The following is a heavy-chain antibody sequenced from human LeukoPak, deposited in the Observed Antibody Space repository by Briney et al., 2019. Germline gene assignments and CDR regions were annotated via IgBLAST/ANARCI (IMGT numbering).Heavy chain of an antibody. D-gene: IGHD6-13*01. J-gene: IGHJ4*02. CDR2: IRQDGSEG. V-gene: IGHV3-7*01. Sequence: GGSLRLSCAASGFIFSDYWMTWVRQAPGKGLEWVANIRQDGSEGYYVDSVRGRFAVTRDNAKSSLYLQLNSLRAEDTAVYYCAKGGCNIWSFDNWGQGTLVTVS. CDR3: AKGGCNIWSFDN. CDR1: GFIFSDYW.